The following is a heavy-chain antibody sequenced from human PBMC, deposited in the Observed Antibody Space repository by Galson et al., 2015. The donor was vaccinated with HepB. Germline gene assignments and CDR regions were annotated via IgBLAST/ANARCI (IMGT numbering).Heavy chain of an antibody. CDR3: ASANYDILTGYSTYYFDY. J-gene: IGHJ4*02. V-gene: IGHV1-69*01. Sequence: SCAASGGTFSSYAISWVRQAPGQGLEWMGGIIPIFGTANYAQKFQGRVTITADESTSTAYMELSSLRSEDTAVYYCASANYDILTGYSTYYFDYWGQGTLVTVSS. CDR1: GGTFSSYA. CDR2: IIPIFGTA. D-gene: IGHD3-9*01.